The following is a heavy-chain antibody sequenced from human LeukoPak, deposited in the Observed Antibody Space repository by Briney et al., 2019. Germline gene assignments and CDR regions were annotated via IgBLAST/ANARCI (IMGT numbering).Heavy chain of an antibody. Sequence: GGSLRLSCAASGFDFSTFAMHWVRQAPGKGLDWVAFIGSDGTSKYYADSVKGRFTISRDNSENTLYLQMSGLRDEDTAVYYCAKDLLTSGWGSFDYWGQGALVTVSS. CDR3: AKDLLTSGWGSFDY. CDR2: IGSDGTSK. CDR1: GFDFSTFA. D-gene: IGHD6-19*01. J-gene: IGHJ4*02. V-gene: IGHV3-30*02.